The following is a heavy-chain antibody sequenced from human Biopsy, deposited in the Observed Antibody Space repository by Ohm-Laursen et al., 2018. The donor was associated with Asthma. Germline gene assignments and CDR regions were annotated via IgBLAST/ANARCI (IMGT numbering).Heavy chain of an antibody. CDR1: GFSFSTFG. D-gene: IGHD1-26*01. Sequence: SLRLSCAASGFSFSTFGMHWVRQAPGKGLEWVAVISFDGSNADYADSVKGRFTISRDNSKNTLFLEMNSLRPEDSAVYYCAKELFPGWELRRGPDSWGQGTLVTVSS. CDR3: AKELFPGWELRRGPDS. J-gene: IGHJ4*02. V-gene: IGHV3-30*18. CDR2: ISFDGSNA.